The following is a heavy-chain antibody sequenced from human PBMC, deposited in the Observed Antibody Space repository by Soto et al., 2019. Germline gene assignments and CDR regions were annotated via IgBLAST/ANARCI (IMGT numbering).Heavy chain of an antibody. D-gene: IGHD3-9*01. V-gene: IGHV1-69*02. CDR1: GGTFSSYT. CDR3: ARASSYYDILSGYYVHTFDI. CDR2: IIPILGIA. J-gene: IGHJ3*02. Sequence: QVQLVQSGAEVKKPGSSVKVSCKASGGTFSSYTISWVRQAPGQGLEWMGRIIPILGIANYAQKFQGRVTITADKSTSTAYMELSSLRSEDTVVYYCARASSYYDILSGYYVHTFDIWGQGTMVTVSS.